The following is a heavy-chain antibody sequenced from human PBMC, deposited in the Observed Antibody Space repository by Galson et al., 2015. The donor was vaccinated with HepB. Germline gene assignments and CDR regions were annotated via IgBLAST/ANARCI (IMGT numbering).Heavy chain of an antibody. CDR2: IEPSDSYT. D-gene: IGHD4-17*01. Sequence: QSGAEVKKLGESLRISCKGSGYSFTSNWISWVRQTPGKGLEWMGKIEPSDSYTNYSPSFQGHVTISTDKSTSTVYLQWSSLKASDTAMYYCARHRKPSYGDYSSYFDYWGQGTLVTVSS. J-gene: IGHJ4*02. CDR3: ARHRKPSYGDYSSYFDY. V-gene: IGHV5-10-1*01. CDR1: GYSFTSNW.